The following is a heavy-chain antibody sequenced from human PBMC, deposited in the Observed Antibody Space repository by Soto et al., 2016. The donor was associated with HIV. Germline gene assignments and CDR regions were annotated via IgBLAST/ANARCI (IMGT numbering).Heavy chain of an antibody. CDR3: ATGRVSQMVRGD. CDR1: GNTFSGYY. D-gene: IGHD3-10*01. Sequence: QVQLVQSGAEVKKPGASVKVSCKASGNTFSGYYMHWLRQTRGQGLVWMGWINPDTGYTNYAQKFQDRITMTRDTSVSTVYMELSRLTFDDTAVYYCATGRVSQMVRGDWGQGSLVTVSS. V-gene: IGHV1-2*02. CDR2: INPDTGYT. J-gene: IGHJ4*02.